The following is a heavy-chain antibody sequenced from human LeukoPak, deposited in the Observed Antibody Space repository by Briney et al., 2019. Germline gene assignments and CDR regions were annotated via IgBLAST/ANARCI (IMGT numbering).Heavy chain of an antibody. Sequence: SETLSLTCNVSGGSISSNGYYWGWIRQPPGKGLEWIGRIYFGGNTSYNPSLKSRVTVSVDTSKNQFSLRLSSVTAADTAVYYCASIPGFCSGSSCYLYFHYWGQGTLVTVSS. CDR3: ASIPGFCSGSSCYLYFHY. CDR2: IYFGGNT. J-gene: IGHJ4*02. D-gene: IGHD2-2*03. CDR1: GGSISSNGYY. V-gene: IGHV4-39*07.